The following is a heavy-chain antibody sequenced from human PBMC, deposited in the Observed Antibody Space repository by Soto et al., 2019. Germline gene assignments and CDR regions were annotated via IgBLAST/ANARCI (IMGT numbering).Heavy chain of an antibody. CDR1: LYTFTSYD. D-gene: IGHD2-15*01. CDR3: ASAVVVAANDAFDI. CDR2: MNPNSGNT. Sequence: AAVTVSCKASLYTFTSYDINWVRQATGQGLEWMGWMNPNSGNTGYAQKFQGRVTMTRNTSISTAYMELSSLRSEDTAVYYCASAVVVAANDAFDIWGQGTMVTVSS. J-gene: IGHJ3*02. V-gene: IGHV1-8*01.